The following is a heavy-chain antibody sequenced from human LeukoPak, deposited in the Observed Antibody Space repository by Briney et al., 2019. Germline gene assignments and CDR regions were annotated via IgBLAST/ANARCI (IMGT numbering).Heavy chain of an antibody. V-gene: IGHV4-31*03. CDR2: IYYSGST. Sequence: SETLSLTCTVSGGSISSGGYYWSWIRQHPGKGLEWIGYIYYSGSTYYNPSLKSRVTISVDTSKNQFSLKLSSVTAADTAVYYCARDAMVRGVPLYYYGMDVRGKGTTVTVSS. CDR3: ARDAMVRGVPLYYYGMDV. CDR1: GGSISSGGYY. D-gene: IGHD3-10*01. J-gene: IGHJ6*04.